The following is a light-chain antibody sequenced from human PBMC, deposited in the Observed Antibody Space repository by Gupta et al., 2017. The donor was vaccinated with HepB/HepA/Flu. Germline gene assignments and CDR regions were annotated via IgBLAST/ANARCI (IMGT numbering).Light chain of an antibody. CDR1: KLGDKY. J-gene: IGLJ1*01. V-gene: IGLV3-1*01. Sequence: SYELTQPPSVSVSPGQTASITCSGDKLGDKYACWYQQKPGQSPVLVIYQDTKRPSGIPERFSGSNSGNTANLTISGTQAVDEADYYCQAWDSTTTLVFGTGTKVTVL. CDR3: QAWDSTTTLV. CDR2: QDT.